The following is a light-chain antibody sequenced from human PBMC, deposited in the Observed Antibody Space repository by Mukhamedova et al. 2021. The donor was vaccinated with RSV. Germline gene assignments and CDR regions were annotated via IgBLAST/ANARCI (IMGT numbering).Light chain of an antibody. J-gene: IGKJ1*01. CDR1: Y. Sequence: YLNWYQQRPGRAPNLLIYAASTLHTGVPSRFSGSGSGTDFSVTIAGLEPEDFATYYCQHSYGSPWTFGQGTRVEVK. CDR2: AAS. CDR3: QHSYGSPWT. V-gene: IGKV1-39*01.